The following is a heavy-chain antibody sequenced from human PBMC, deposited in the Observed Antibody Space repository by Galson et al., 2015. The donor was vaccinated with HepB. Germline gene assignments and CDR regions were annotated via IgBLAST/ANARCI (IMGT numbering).Heavy chain of an antibody. V-gene: IGHV5-51*01. Sequence: QSGAEVKKPGESLKISCKGSGYSFTTYWIGWVRQMPGKGLEWMGIIYPGDSDTNSSPSFQGQVTIPADKSISTAYLQWSSLKASDTAMYYCARRVYDFWSGYSTGQDYYYYMDVWGKGTTVTVSS. J-gene: IGHJ6*03. CDR1: GYSFTTYW. CDR2: IYPGDSDT. CDR3: ARRVYDFWSGYSTGQDYYYYMDV. D-gene: IGHD3-3*01.